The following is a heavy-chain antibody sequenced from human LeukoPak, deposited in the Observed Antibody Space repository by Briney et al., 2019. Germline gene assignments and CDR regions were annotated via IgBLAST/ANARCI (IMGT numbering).Heavy chain of an antibody. CDR2: INSDGSST. V-gene: IGHV3-74*01. Sequence: GGSLRLSCAASGFTYSSYWMRWVRQAPGKGLVWVGHINSDGSSTTYADSVKGRFTISRDNAKNTLYLQMNSLRAEDTAVYYCARGLTIFGAVNDAFDIWGQGTMVSVSS. CDR3: ARGLTIFGAVNDAFDI. J-gene: IGHJ3*02. CDR1: GFTYSSYW. D-gene: IGHD3-3*01.